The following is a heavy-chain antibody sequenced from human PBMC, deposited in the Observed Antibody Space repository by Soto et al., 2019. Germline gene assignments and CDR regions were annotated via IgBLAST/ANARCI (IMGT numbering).Heavy chain of an antibody. D-gene: IGHD3-10*01. CDR3: ARGGSYYYGSGSRRSRFDY. V-gene: IGHV4-31*03. Sequence: TLSLTCTVSGGSISSGGYYWSWIRQHPGKGLEWIGYINHSGSTNYNPSLKSRVTISVDTSKNQFSLKLSSVTAADTAVYYCARGGSYYYGSGSRRSRFDYWGQGTLVTVSS. CDR1: GGSISSGGYY. CDR2: INHSGST. J-gene: IGHJ4*02.